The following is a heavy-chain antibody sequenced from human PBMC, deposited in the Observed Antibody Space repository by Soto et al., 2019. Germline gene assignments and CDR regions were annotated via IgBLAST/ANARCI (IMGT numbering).Heavy chain of an antibody. J-gene: IGHJ3*02. V-gene: IGHV4-59*01. Sequence: SETLSLTCSVSGGSISGYYWSWVRQPPGKGLEWIGYISYSGSTYYSPALESRVTMSVDTSKNQVSLTLSSVTAADTAVYYCGRGGGPQRWALDMWGQGTMVTVSS. CDR2: ISYSGST. CDR3: GRGGGPQRWALDM. CDR1: GGSISGYY.